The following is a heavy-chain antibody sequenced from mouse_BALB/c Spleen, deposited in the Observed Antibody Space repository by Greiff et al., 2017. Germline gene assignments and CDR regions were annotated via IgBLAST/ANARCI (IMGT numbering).Heavy chain of an antibody. Sequence: EVQLQQSGAELVKPGASVKLSCTASGFNINDTYMHWVKQRPEQGLEWIGRIDPANGNTKYDPKFQGKATITADTSSNTAYLQLSSLTSEDTAVYYCARSDYWFAYWGQGTLVTVSA. CDR1: GFNINDTY. CDR3: ARSDYWFAY. D-gene: IGHD2-4*01. CDR2: IDPANGNT. V-gene: IGHV14-3*02. J-gene: IGHJ3*01.